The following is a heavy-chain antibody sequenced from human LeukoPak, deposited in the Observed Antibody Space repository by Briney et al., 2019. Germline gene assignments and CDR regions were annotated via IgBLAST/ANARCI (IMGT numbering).Heavy chain of an antibody. Sequence: SETLSLTCAVSGYSISSGYYWGWIRQPPGKGLEWIGSIYHSGSTYYNPSLKSRVTISVDTSENQFSLKLSSVTAADTAVYYCASLLYSNPPFDYWGQGTLVTVSS. CDR2: IYHSGST. J-gene: IGHJ4*02. D-gene: IGHD4-11*01. V-gene: IGHV4-38-2*01. CDR1: GYSISSGYY. CDR3: ASLLYSNPPFDY.